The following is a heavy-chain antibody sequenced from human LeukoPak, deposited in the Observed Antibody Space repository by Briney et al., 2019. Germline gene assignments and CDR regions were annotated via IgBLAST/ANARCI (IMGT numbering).Heavy chain of an antibody. CDR2: INNDGSDT. Sequence: GGSLRLSCAASGLSFADSWMHWVRQAPGKGLVWVSRINNDGSDTGYADSVRGRFTISRDNAKNTLYLQMNSLRAEDTAVYYCARVSGLGMNEYYQHWGQGTLVTVPS. CDR3: ARVSGLGMNEYYQH. J-gene: IGHJ1*01. V-gene: IGHV3-74*01. D-gene: IGHD3-16*01. CDR1: GLSFADSW.